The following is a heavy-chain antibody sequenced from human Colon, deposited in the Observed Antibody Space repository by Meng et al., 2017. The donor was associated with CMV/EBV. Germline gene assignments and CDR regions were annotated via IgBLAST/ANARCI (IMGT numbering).Heavy chain of an antibody. CDR1: GFTFSSYG. V-gene: IGHV3-21*04. D-gene: IGHD3-10*01. CDR3: ARGNTGGDFYFFGLDL. CDR2: IVTTGSAV. Sequence: GESLKISCAASGFTFSSYGMNWVRQAPGRGLEWVASIVTTGSAVYYADSVKGRFTISRDNINNVVTLHMTSLRGDDAGVYYCARGNTGGDFYFFGLDLWGQGTTVTVSS. J-gene: IGHJ6*02.